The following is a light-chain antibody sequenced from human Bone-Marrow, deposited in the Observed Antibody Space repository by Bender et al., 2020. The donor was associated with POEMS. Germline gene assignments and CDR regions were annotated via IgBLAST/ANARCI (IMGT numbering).Light chain of an antibody. CDR3: SSYTRITFEV. Sequence: QSALTQPTSVSQSPGQSITISCTGTSSDIGGYNFVSWYQQHPGKAPKLMIYDVSNRPSGVSNRFSGSKSGNTASLTISGLQTDDEADYYCSSYTRITFEVFGGGTKLTVL. CDR1: SSDIGGYNF. CDR2: DVS. V-gene: IGLV2-14*03. J-gene: IGLJ3*02.